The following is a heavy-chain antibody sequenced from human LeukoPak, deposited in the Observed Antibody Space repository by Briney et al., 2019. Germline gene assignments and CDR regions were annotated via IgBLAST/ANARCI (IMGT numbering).Heavy chain of an antibody. CDR3: ARGIVVVIAGITTFDY. CDR2: INPSGGST. J-gene: IGHJ4*02. D-gene: IGHD2-21*01. V-gene: IGHV1-46*01. CDR1: GYTFTSYY. Sequence: ASVKASCKASGYTFTSYYMHWVRQAPGQGLEWMGIINPSGGSTSYAQKFQGRVTMTRDTSTSTVYMELSSLRSEDTAVYYCARGIVVVIAGITTFDYWGQGTLVTVSS.